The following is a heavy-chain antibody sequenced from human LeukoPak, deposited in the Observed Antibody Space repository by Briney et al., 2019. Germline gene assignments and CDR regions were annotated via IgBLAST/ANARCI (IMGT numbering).Heavy chain of an antibody. V-gene: IGHV3-21*01. D-gene: IGHD3-22*01. CDR1: GFTFSSYS. J-gene: IGHJ4*02. CDR3: AKDHYYYDSSGYKDY. CDR2: ISSSSSYI. Sequence: GGSLRLSCAASGFTFSSYSMNWVRQAPGKGLEWVSSISSSSSYIYYADSVKGRFTISRDNSKNTLYLQMNSLRAEDTAVYYCAKDHYYYDSSGYKDYWGQGTLVTVSS.